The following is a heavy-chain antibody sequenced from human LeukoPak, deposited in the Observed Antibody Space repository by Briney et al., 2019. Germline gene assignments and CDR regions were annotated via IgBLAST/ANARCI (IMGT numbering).Heavy chain of an antibody. J-gene: IGHJ6*03. V-gene: IGHV1-8*01. CDR3: ARGLAQGVLRYSDWFSDAHTFNYYYMDV. D-gene: IGHD3-9*01. CDR1: GYTFTSYD. CDR2: MNPNSGNT. Sequence: GASVRVSCKASGYTFTSYDINWVRQATGQGLEWMGWMNPNSGNTGYAQKFQGRVTMTRNTSISTAYMELSSLRSEDTAVYYCARGLAQGVLRYSDWFSDAHTFNYYYMDVWGKGTTVTISS.